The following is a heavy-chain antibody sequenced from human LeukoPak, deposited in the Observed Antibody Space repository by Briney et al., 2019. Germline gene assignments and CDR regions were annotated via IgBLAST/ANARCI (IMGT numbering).Heavy chain of an antibody. CDR1: GGTFSSYA. CDR2: IIPIFGTA. CDR3: ARLYSSGWYGDY. D-gene: IGHD6-19*01. Sequence: SVKVSCKASGGTFSSYAISWVRQAPGQGLEWMGGIIPIFGTANYAQKFQGRVTITADESTSTAYMELSSLRSEDTAVYHCARLYSSGWYGDYWGQGTLVTVSS. V-gene: IGHV1-69*13. J-gene: IGHJ4*02.